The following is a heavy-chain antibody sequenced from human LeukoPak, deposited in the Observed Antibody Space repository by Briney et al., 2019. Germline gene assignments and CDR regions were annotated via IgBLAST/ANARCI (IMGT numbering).Heavy chain of an antibody. CDR2: ISGSGYTT. J-gene: IGHJ6*02. CDR3: ARYRSSSTSQGSSYYFGMDV. CDR1: GFSFSTYA. D-gene: IGHD2-2*01. Sequence: GGSLRLTCAASGFSFSTYAMNWVRQGPGKGLEWVATISGSGYTTYYADSVKGRFTISRDNSKNTLFLQMDSLRAEDTAVFFCARYRSSSTSQGSSYYFGMDVWGQGTTVTVSS. V-gene: IGHV3-23*01.